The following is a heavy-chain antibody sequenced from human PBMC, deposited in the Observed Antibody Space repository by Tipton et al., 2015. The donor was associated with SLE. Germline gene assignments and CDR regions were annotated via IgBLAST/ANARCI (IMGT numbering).Heavy chain of an antibody. J-gene: IGHJ4*02. D-gene: IGHD1-26*01. V-gene: IGHV4-59*01. CDR3: ARASGGPGGNYGDDF. CDR2: VHYSGST. CDR1: GASISGYF. Sequence: TLSLTCIVSGASISGYFWSWIRQPPGKGLEWIGFVHYSGSTSYNPSLQSRVTISVDTSKNHFSLKVTSVTAADTALYYCARASGGPGGNYGDDFWGQGTLVTVSS.